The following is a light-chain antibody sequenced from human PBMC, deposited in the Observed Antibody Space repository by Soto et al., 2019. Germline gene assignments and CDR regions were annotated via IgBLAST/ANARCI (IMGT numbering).Light chain of an antibody. V-gene: IGKV1-39*01. J-gene: IGKJ2*01. Sequence: DIQMTQSPSSLPASIGDKVTITCRASQAISTYLNWYQQKPGKAPKLLIYAASNLENGVPSKFSRSGSEAEFTQTISSLQPDDFATFYCQQSYKIPFTFGQGTNLEIK. CDR3: QQSYKIPFT. CDR1: QAISTY. CDR2: AAS.